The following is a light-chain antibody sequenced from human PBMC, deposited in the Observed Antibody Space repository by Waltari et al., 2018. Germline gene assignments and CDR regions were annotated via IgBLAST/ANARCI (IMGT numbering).Light chain of an antibody. V-gene: IGLV3-25*03. J-gene: IGLJ3*02. CDR1: ALPTQH. Sequence: SHELTQPPAVSVSPGQTDTISCSRDALPTQHGYWYQQKPGQAPILLINKDTERPSGIPERFSGFSSGTTVTLTISGVQAEDEADYYCQSADNSGTYWEFGGGTKLTVL. CDR3: QSADNSGTYWE. CDR2: KDT.